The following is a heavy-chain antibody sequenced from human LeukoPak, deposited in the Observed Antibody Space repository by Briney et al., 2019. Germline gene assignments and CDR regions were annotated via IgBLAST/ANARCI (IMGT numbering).Heavy chain of an antibody. CDR1: GYTFTGYY. V-gene: IGHV1-2*02. Sequence: ASVKVSCKASGYTFTGYYMHWVRQAPGQGLEWMGWINPNSGGTNYAQKFQGRVTMTRDTSISTAYMELSRLRSDDTAVYYCARRFPYQLTGGSRWWFDPWGQGTLVTVSS. J-gene: IGHJ5*02. D-gene: IGHD7-27*01. CDR3: ARRFPYQLTGGSRWWFDP. CDR2: INPNSGGT.